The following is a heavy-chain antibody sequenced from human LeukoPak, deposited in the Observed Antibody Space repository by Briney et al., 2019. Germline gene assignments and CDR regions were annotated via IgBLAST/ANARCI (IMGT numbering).Heavy chain of an antibody. CDR1: GGSFSGYY. CDR3: AREGGSGSYPSFYYFDY. V-gene: IGHV4-34*01. D-gene: IGHD1-26*01. CDR2: INHSGST. Sequence: SETLSLTCAVYGGSFSGYYWSWIRQPPGKGLEWVGEINHSGSTYYNPSLKSRVTISVDTSKNQFSLKLSSVPAADTAVYYCAREGGSGSYPSFYYFDYWGQGTLVTVSS. J-gene: IGHJ4*02.